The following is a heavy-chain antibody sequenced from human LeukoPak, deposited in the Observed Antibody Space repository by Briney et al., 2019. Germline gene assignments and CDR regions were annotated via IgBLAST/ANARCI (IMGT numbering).Heavy chain of an antibody. CDR1: GFTFSSYW. Sequence: PGGSLRLSCAASGFTFSSYWMHWVRQAPGKGLVWVSRINSDGSSTSYADSVKGRFTISRDNAKNTLYLQMNSLRAEDTAVYYCARRPRGGRGYYYYFDYWGQGTLVTVSS. CDR3: ARRPRGGRGYYYYFDY. CDR2: INSDGSST. J-gene: IGHJ4*02. V-gene: IGHV3-74*01. D-gene: IGHD3-22*01.